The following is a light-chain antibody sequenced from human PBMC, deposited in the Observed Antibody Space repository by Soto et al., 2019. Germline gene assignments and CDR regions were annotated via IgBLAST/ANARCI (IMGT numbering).Light chain of an antibody. Sequence: DIQMTQSPSTLSASPGDRVTITCRASQRISTWLAWYQQKPGKVPKILISDASTLDSGVPSRFSGSGFGTEFTLTISSLEPDDFAAYYCQHCDRYSGTFGQGTRVEIK. CDR3: QHCDRYSGT. CDR1: QRISTW. V-gene: IGKV1-5*01. CDR2: DAS. J-gene: IGKJ1*01.